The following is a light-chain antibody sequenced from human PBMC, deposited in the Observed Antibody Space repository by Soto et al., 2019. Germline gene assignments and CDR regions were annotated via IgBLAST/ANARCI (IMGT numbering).Light chain of an antibody. V-gene: IGLV2-14*01. CDR3: SSYTTRTTGV. Sequence: QSALTQPASVSGSPGQSITISCTGTSSDVGAYNYVSWFQQHPGKANRLIIYNDSNRSSGVSNRFSGSKSGNTALLTISGLQAEDEADYYCSSYTTRTTGVFGGGTKVTVL. J-gene: IGLJ3*02. CDR2: NDS. CDR1: SSDVGAYNY.